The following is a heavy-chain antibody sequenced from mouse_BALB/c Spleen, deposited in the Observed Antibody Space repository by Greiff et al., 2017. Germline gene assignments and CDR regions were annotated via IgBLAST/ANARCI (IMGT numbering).Heavy chain of an antibody. J-gene: IGHJ4*01. CDR2: INPGSGGT. Sequence: QVQLQQSGAELVRPGTSVKVSCKASGYAFTNYLIEWVKQRPGQGLEWIGVINPGSGGTNYNEKFKGKATLTADKSSSTAYMQLSSLTSDDSAVYFCARAPAMDYWGQGTSVTVSS. CDR3: ARAPAMDY. V-gene: IGHV1-54*01. CDR1: GYAFTNYL.